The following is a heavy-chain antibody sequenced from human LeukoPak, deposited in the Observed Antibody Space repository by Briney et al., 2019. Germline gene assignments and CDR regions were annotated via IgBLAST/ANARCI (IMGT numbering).Heavy chain of an antibody. V-gene: IGHV4-4*07. CDR2: IYTSGST. Sequence: KPSETLSLTCTVSGGSISSYYWSWIRQPAGKGLEWIGRIYTSGSTNYNPSLKSRVTMSVDTSKNQFSLKLSSVTAADTAVYYCARRYSGYDYGYFDYWGQGTLVTVSS. CDR3: ARRYSGYDYGYFDY. D-gene: IGHD5-12*01. CDR1: GGSISSYY. J-gene: IGHJ4*02.